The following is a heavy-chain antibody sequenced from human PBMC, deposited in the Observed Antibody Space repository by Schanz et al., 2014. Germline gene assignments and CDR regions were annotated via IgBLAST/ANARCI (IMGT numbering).Heavy chain of an antibody. J-gene: IGHJ4*02. D-gene: IGHD3-3*02. CDR3: GSAFSRSYIDF. V-gene: IGHV1-46*03. CDR1: GYTFTTYY. CDR2: INPSGGSA. Sequence: QVQLLQSGAEVKKPGASMKVSCKASGYTFTTYYMLWVRQAPGQGLEWMGIINPSGGSARYGQKFQGRITVTTDTSTSTVYLELSSLRSDDTSVYYCGSAFSRSYIDFWGQGTLITVSS.